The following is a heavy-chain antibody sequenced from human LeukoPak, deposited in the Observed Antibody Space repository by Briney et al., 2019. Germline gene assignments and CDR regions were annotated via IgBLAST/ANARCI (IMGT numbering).Heavy chain of an antibody. V-gene: IGHV3-23*01. D-gene: IGHD3-22*01. CDR1: GFTFSSYA. Sequence: GGSLRLSCAASGFTFSSYAMTWVRQAPGKGLEWVSVISGSGGSTYYADSVKGRFTISRDNSKNTLFLQMNSLRAEDTAVYYCASWPNYYDSSGYWSLRDYWGQGTLVTVSS. J-gene: IGHJ4*02. CDR3: ASWPNYYDSSGYWSLRDY. CDR2: ISGSGGST.